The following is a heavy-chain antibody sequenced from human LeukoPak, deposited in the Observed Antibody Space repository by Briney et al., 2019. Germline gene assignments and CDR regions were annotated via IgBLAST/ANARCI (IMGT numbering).Heavy chain of an antibody. Sequence: EASVKVSCKASGYTFTGYYMHWVRQAPGQGREWMGWINPNSGGTNYAQKFQGRVTMTRDTSISTAYMELSRLRSDDTAVYYCARGGVVPAAMYYYYYMDVWGKGTTVTVSS. CDR2: INPNSGGT. V-gene: IGHV1-2*02. CDR3: ARGGVVPAAMYYYYYMDV. D-gene: IGHD2-2*01. J-gene: IGHJ6*03. CDR1: GYTFTGYY.